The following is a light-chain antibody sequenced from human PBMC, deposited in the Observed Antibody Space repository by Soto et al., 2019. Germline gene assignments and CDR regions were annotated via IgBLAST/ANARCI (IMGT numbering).Light chain of an antibody. Sequence: QSALTQPASESGSPGQSITISCTGSSGDVGHYNYVSWYQQHPGKAPKLMIYEVSNRPSGVSNRFSGSKSGNTASLIISGLQAEDEADYYCTSYTTSRIWVFGGGTKLTFL. CDR3: TSYTTSRIWV. CDR2: EVS. CDR1: SGDVGHYNY. V-gene: IGLV2-14*01. J-gene: IGLJ3*02.